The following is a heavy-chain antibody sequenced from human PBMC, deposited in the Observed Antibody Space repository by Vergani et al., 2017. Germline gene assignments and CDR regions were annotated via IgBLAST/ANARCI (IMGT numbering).Heavy chain of an antibody. J-gene: IGHJ6*02. V-gene: IGHV3-23*04. CDR3: AKAYYYDSSGYIPYYYGMDV. CDR1: GFTFSSYA. CDR2: ISGSGGST. D-gene: IGHD3-22*01. Sequence: EVQLVESGGGLVQPGGSLRLSCAASGFTFSSYAMSWVRQAPGKGLEWVSAISGSGGSTYYADSVKGRFTISRDNSKNTLYLQMNSLRAEDTAVYYCAKAYYYDSSGYIPYYYGMDVWGQGTTVTVSS.